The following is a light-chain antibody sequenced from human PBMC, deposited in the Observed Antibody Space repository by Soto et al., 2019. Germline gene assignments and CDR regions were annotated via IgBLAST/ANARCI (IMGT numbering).Light chain of an antibody. CDR3: CSYAGTATV. CDR1: NSDVESYNL. CDR2: EGT. J-gene: IGLJ1*01. V-gene: IGLV2-23*03. Sequence: QAVVTQPASVSGSPGQSITISCTGTNSDVESYNLVSWFRQHPGEAPKLIVYEGTKRPSGVSNRFSGSKSGNPASLTISGLQAEDEANYYCCSYAGTATVFGTGTKVNVL.